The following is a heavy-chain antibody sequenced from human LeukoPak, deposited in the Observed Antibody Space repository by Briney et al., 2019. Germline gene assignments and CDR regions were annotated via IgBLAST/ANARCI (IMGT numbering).Heavy chain of an antibody. CDR1: GYTFTSYD. CDR3: ARRRPTITMVRGVITNWFDP. Sequence: ASVKVSCKASGYTFTSYDINWVRQATGQGLEWMGWMNPNSGNTGYAQKFQGRVTITRNPSISTAYMELSSLRSEDTAVYYCARRRPTITMVRGVITNWFDPWGQGTLVTVSS. CDR2: MNPNSGNT. J-gene: IGHJ5*02. V-gene: IGHV1-8*03. D-gene: IGHD3-10*01.